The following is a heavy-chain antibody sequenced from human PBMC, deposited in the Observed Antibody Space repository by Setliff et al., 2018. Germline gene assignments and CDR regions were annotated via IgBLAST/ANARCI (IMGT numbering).Heavy chain of an antibody. CDR1: GFMFGSYA. CDR2: INPHASEK. CDR3: AKVKKPLIRGSGFDY. J-gene: IGHJ4*02. V-gene: IGHV3-7*01. Sequence: PGGSLRLSCAASGFMFGSYAMHWVRQAPGRGPEWLASINPHASEKYYVDSVRGRFTISRDNSENTLFLQMTSLRPEDTGVYYCAKVKKPLIRGSGFDYWGRGTLVTVSS. D-gene: IGHD3-10*01.